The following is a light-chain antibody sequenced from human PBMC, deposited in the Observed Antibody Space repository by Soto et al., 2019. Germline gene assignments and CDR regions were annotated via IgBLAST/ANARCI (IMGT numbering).Light chain of an antibody. V-gene: IGKV3-11*01. CDR2: DAS. Sequence: IVLTQSPATLSLSPGERATLSCRASQSVSSYLAWYQQKPGQAPRLLIYDASNRATGIPARFSGSGSGTEFTLTISSLESEDFAVYYCQQRLNWPLTFGGGTKVEIK. J-gene: IGKJ4*01. CDR1: QSVSSY. CDR3: QQRLNWPLT.